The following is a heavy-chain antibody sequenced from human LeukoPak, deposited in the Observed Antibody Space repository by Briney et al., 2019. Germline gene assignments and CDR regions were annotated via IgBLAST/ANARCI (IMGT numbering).Heavy chain of an antibody. CDR1: GGSFSGYY. J-gene: IGHJ1*01. CDR3: ARGGVVVVPAAKRYFQH. V-gene: IGHV4-34*01. D-gene: IGHD2-2*01. CDR2: INHSGST. Sequence: SETLSLTCAVYGGSFSGYYWSWIRQPPGKGLEWIGEINHSGSTNYNPSLKSRVTISVDTSKNQFSLKLSSVTAADTAVYYCARGGVVVVPAAKRYFQHWGQGTLVTVSP.